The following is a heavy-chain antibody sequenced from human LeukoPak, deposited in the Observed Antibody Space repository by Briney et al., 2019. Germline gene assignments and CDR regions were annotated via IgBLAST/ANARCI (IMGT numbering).Heavy chain of an antibody. Sequence: PGGSLRLSCAASGFTFSDYWMSWVRQAPGKGLEWVANIKQGGSEKYYVDSVKGRFTISRDNAKNSLYLQMNSLRAEDTAVYYCARDSSDAFDIWGQGTMVTVSS. J-gene: IGHJ3*02. CDR1: GFTFSDYW. V-gene: IGHV3-7*01. CDR3: ARDSSDAFDI. CDR2: IKQGGSEK. D-gene: IGHD6-6*01.